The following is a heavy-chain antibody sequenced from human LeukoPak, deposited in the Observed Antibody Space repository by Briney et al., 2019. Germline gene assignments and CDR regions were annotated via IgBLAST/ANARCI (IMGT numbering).Heavy chain of an antibody. J-gene: IGHJ4*02. Sequence: GRSLRLSCAASGFTFSSYATHWVRQAPGKGLEWVALISYDGSNKYYADSVKGRFTISRDNSKNTLCLQMNSLRAEDTAVYYCARTYYYDSSGYSNPGGYWGQGTLVTVSS. CDR3: ARTYYYDSSGYSNPGGY. D-gene: IGHD3-22*01. CDR2: ISYDGSNK. V-gene: IGHV3-30-3*01. CDR1: GFTFSSYA.